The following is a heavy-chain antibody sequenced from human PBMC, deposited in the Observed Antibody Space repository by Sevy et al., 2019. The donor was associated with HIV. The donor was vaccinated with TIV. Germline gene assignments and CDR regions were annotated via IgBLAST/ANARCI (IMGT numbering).Heavy chain of an antibody. CDR2: IGSSGSPI. CDR1: GFTFSDFQ. D-gene: IGHD6-25*01. CDR3: ARDYGHLGSAWQINDAFDI. V-gene: IGHV3-48*03. Sequence: GGSLRLSCVASGFTFSDFQMSWVRQAPGRGLEWISYIGSSGSPIFYADSVKGRFTISRDNAKNSLYLQMNSLRAEDTAVYFCARDYGHLGSAWQINDAFDIWGQGTMVTVSS. J-gene: IGHJ3*02.